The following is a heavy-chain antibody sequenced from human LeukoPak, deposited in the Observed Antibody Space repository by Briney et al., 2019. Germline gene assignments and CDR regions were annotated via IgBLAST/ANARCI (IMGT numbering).Heavy chain of an antibody. J-gene: IGHJ4*02. Sequence: GGSLRLSCAVSGFAFGSEAMSWVRQSPARGLEWVASISPGGGTTYYADYVKGRFTISRDNSKNSLFVQMNSLRAEDTAVYYCAKVGSIATPFDYWGQGTLVTVSS. V-gene: IGHV3-23*01. D-gene: IGHD6-6*01. CDR1: GFAFGSEA. CDR3: AKVGSIATPFDY. CDR2: ISPGGGTT.